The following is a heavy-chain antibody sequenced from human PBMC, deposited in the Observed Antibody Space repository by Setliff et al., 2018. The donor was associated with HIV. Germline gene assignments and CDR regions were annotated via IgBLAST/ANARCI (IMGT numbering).Heavy chain of an antibody. J-gene: IGHJ3*02. CDR1: GYTFTGYY. CDR3: ARDRYYDSSGYYWFDAFDI. CDR2: INPNSGGT. D-gene: IGHD3-22*01. Sequence: GASVKVSCKASGYTFTGYYMHWVRQAPGQGLEWMGWINPNSGGTNYAQKFQGRVTMTRDTSISTAYMELSRLGSDDTAVYYCARDRYYDSSGYYWFDAFDIWGQGTMVTVSS. V-gene: IGHV1-2*02.